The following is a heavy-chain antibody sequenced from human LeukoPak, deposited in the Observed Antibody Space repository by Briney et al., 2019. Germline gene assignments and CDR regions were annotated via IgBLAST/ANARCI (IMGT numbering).Heavy chain of an antibody. CDR2: ISGAGGST. Sequence: GGSLRLSCAASGFTFSSYATSWVRLAPGKGLEWVSAISGAGGSTYYADSVKGRFTISRDNSKNTLYLQMNSLRAEDTAVYYCAKGRLVVTATPIDYWGQGTLVTVSS. CDR1: GFTFSSYA. J-gene: IGHJ4*02. D-gene: IGHD2-21*02. CDR3: AKGRLVVTATPIDY. V-gene: IGHV3-23*01.